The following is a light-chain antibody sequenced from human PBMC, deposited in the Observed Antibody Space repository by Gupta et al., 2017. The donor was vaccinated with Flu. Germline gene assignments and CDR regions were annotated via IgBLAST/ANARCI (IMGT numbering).Light chain of an antibody. CDR3: SSYAGSDTWV. CDR1: SSDVGDYHY. J-gene: IGLJ3*02. Sequence: QSALTQPRSVSGSPGHSVTISCTGISSDVGDYHYVSWYQHHPGKAHKLMIYDVNKRPAGVPDRFSGSKSGNTASLTISGRQAEEAADYYCSSYAGSDTWVFGGGTKVTVL. V-gene: IGLV2-11*01. CDR2: DVN.